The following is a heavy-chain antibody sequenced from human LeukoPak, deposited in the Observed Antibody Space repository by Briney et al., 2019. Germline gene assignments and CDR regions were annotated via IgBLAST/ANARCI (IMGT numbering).Heavy chain of an antibody. V-gene: IGHV3-23*01. Sequence: PGGSLRLSCAASGFTFDDYAMHWVRQAPGKGLEWVSAISGSGGTTYNADSVKGRFTISRDNSKNTLYLQLNSLRAEDTAVYYCAKGAGNFDWSYHDYWGQGTLVTVSS. CDR1: GFTFDDYA. CDR3: AKGAGNFDWSYHDY. J-gene: IGHJ4*02. D-gene: IGHD3-9*01. CDR2: ISGSGGTT.